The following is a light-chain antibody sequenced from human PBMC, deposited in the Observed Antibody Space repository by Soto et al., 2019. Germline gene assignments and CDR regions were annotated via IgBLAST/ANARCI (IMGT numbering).Light chain of an antibody. J-gene: IGLJ1*01. V-gene: IGLV1-40*01. CDR2: GNR. Sequence: QSVLTQPPSVSGAPGQRVTISCTGSSSNIGAGHDVHWYQQLPGTAPKLLMYGNRNRPSGVPDRFSGSKSGTSASLAITGLQAEDEADYYCQSYDSSLSSYVFGTGTKLTVL. CDR3: QSYDSSLSSYV. CDR1: SSNIGAGHD.